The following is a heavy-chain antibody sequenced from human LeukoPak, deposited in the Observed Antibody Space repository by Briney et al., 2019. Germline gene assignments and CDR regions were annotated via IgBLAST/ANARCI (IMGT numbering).Heavy chain of an antibody. CDR3: AKARSGIRLWDY. CDR2: ISGSGGST. V-gene: IGHV3-23*01. D-gene: IGHD5-18*01. J-gene: IGHJ4*02. Sequence: AISGSGGSTYYADSVKGRFTISRDNSKNTLYLQMNSLRAEDTAVYYCAKARSGIRLWDYWGQGTLVTVSS.